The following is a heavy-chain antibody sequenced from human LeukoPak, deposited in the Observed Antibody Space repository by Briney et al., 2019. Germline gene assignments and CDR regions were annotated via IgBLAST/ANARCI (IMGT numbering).Heavy chain of an antibody. D-gene: IGHD1-26*01. V-gene: IGHV1-24*01. Sequence: GASVKVSCKVSGYTLTELSMHWVRQAPGKGLEWMGGFDPEDGETIYAQKFQGRVTMTEDTSTDTAYMELSSLRSEATAVYYCATDRPSGSYYVFAFDIWGQGTMVTVSS. CDR1: GYTLTELS. CDR2: FDPEDGET. CDR3: ATDRPSGSYYVFAFDI. J-gene: IGHJ3*02.